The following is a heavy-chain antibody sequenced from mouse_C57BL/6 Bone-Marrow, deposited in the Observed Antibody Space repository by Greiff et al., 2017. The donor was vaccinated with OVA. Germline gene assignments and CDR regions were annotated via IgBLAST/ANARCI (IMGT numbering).Heavy chain of an antibody. J-gene: IGHJ2*01. Sequence: QVQLQQSGAELVRPGTSVKVSCKASGYAFTNYLIEWVKQRPGQGLEWIGVINPGSGGTNYNEKFKGKATLTADKSSSTAYMQLSSLTSEDSAVYFCARDGSSWHDDWGQGTTLTVSS. V-gene: IGHV1-54*01. D-gene: IGHD1-1*01. CDR1: GYAFTNYL. CDR2: INPGSGGT. CDR3: ARDGSSWHDD.